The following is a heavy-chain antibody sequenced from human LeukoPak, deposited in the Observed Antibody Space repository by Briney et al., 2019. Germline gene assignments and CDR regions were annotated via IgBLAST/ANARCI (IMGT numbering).Heavy chain of an antibody. J-gene: IGHJ4*02. V-gene: IGHV3-49*04. D-gene: IGHD1-26*01. CDR3: TRDGSGSYGRYYFDY. Sequence: PGRSLRLSCTASGFTFGDYAMSWVRQAPGKGLEWVGFIRSKAYGGTTEYAASVKGRFTISRDDSKYIAYLQMNSLKTEDTAVYYCTRDGSGSYGRYYFDYWGQGTLVTVSS. CDR1: GFTFGDYA. CDR2: IRSKAYGGTT.